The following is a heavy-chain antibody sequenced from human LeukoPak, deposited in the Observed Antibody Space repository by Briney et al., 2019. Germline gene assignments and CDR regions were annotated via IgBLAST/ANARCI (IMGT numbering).Heavy chain of an antibody. V-gene: IGHV1-69*13. J-gene: IGHJ4*02. D-gene: IGHD4-17*01. CDR1: GGTFSSYA. CDR3: ASYGDYEYYFDY. CDR2: IIPIFGTA. Sequence: SVKVSCKASGGTFSSYAISRVRQAPGQGLEWMGGIIPIFGTANYAQKFQGRVTITADESTSTAYMELSSLRSEDTAVYYCASYGDYEYYFDYWGQGTLVTVSS.